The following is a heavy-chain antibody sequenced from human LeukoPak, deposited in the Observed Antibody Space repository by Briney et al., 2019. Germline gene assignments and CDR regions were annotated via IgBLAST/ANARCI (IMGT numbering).Heavy chain of an antibody. CDR1: GFTFTNAW. J-gene: IGHJ4*02. V-gene: IGHV3-15*01. CDR3: TTDLGTYYHGSQRLIPIDY. CDR2: IKSKTDGETT. D-gene: IGHD3-10*01. Sequence: GGSLRLSCVDAGFTFTNAWMSWVRQAPGKGLEWIGRIKSKTDGETTNYAEPVRGRFTISRDDSKSAVYLQMNSLKIEDTAVYYCTTDLGTYYHGSQRLIPIDYWGQGTLVTVSS.